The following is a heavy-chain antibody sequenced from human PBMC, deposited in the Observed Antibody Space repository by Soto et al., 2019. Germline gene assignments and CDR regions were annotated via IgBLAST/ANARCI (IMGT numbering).Heavy chain of an antibody. J-gene: IGHJ4*02. Sequence: EVQLVESGGGLVQPGGSLRLSCAASGFTFSSYSMNWVRQAPGKGLEWGSYISSSSSTIYYADSVKGRFTMSRDNAKNSLYLQMNRLRDEDTAVYCCARGVDYYGSGSLYYWGQGTLVTVSS. CDR1: GFTFSSYS. V-gene: IGHV3-48*02. D-gene: IGHD3-10*01. CDR2: ISSSSSTI. CDR3: ARGVDYYGSGSLYY.